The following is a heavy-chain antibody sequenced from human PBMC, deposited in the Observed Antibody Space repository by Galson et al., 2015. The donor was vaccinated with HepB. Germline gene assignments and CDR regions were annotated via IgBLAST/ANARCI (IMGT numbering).Heavy chain of an antibody. V-gene: IGHV6-1*01. Sequence: CAISGDSVSSNSSLWNWIRQSPSTGLEWLGRTYYRSKWNNDYAVSLKSRISITSATSKNHFSLQLNPVTPEDTAVYFCARVLRLRKGYKSPFDYWGQGTLVTVSS. J-gene: IGHJ4*02. D-gene: IGHD5-24*01. CDR1: GDSVSSNSSL. CDR3: ARVLRLRKGYKSPFDY. CDR2: TYYRSKWNN.